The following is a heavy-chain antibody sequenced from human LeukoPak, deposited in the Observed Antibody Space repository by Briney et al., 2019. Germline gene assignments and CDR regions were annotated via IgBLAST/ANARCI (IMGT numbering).Heavy chain of an antibody. J-gene: IGHJ5*02. D-gene: IGHD6-19*01. CDR3: ARRLAVAENWFDP. CDR1: GGSISSYY. CDR2: IYYSGST. V-gene: IGHV4-59*08. Sequence: SETLSLTCTVSGGSISSYYWSWIRQPPGKGLEWIGYIYYSGSTNYNPSLKSRVTISVDTSKNQFSLKLSSVTAADTAVYYCARRLAVAENWFDPWGQGTLVTVSS.